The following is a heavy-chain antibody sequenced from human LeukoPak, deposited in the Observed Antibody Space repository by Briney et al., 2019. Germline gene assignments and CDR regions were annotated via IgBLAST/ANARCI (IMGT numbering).Heavy chain of an antibody. D-gene: IGHD2-2*01. V-gene: IGHV1-18*01. CDR3: ARGPLGGQIVVVPAATVAAPFDY. Sequence: ASVKVSCKATGYTFTNYGISWVRQAPGQGLEWMGWISAYNGNTNYAQKLQGRVTMTTDTSTSTAYMELRSLRSDDTAVYYCARGPLGGQIVVVPAATVAAPFDYWGQGTLVTVSS. CDR1: GYTFTNYG. CDR2: ISAYNGNT. J-gene: IGHJ4*02.